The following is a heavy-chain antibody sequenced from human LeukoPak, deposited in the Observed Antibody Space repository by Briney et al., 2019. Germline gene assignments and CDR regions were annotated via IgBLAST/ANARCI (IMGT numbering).Heavy chain of an antibody. D-gene: IGHD3-16*01. CDR1: GFTFSSYW. CDR2: ISYDGSNK. V-gene: IGHV3-30*03. Sequence: PGGSLRLSCAASGFTFSSYWMSWVRQAPGKGLEWVAVISYDGSNKYYADSVKGRFTISRDNSKNTLYLQMNSLRAEDTAVYYCASLVGVPHYYYYYMEVWGKGTTVTISS. CDR3: ASLVGVPHYYYYYMEV. J-gene: IGHJ6*03.